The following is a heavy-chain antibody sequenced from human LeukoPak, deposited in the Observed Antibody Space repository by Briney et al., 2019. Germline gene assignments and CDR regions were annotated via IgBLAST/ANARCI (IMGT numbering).Heavy chain of an antibody. CDR1: GGSFSGYY. V-gene: IGHV4-34*01. CDR3: ARSFTKRYCSSTSCYTSLLYYYYMDV. J-gene: IGHJ6*03. D-gene: IGHD2-2*02. CDR2: INHSGST. Sequence: PSETLSLTCAVYGGSFSGYYWSWIRQPPGKGLEWIGEINHSGSTNYNPSLKSRVTISVDTSKNQFSLKLSSVTAADTAVYYCARSFTKRYCSSTSCYTSLLYYYYMDVWGKGTTVTVSS.